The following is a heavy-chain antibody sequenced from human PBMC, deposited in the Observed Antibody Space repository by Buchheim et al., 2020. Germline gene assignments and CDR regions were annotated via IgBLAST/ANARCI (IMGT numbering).Heavy chain of an antibody. D-gene: IGHD1-26*01. Sequence: QVQLVQSGAEVKKPGASVKVSCKASGYTFTSYYMHWVRQAPGQGLEWMGIINPSGGSTSYAQKFQGRVTMTRDTSTSTVYMELSSLRSEDTAVYYCARDSYPSLGGSYWLFDYWGQGTLGTVSS. CDR3: ARDSYPSLGGSYWLFDY. J-gene: IGHJ4*02. CDR1: GYTFTSYY. CDR2: INPSGGST. V-gene: IGHV1-46*01.